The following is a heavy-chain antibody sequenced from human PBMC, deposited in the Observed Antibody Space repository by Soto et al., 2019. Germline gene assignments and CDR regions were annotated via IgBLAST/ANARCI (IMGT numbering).Heavy chain of an antibody. V-gene: IGHV1-18*04. CDR2: ISAYNGNT. J-gene: IGHJ4*02. CDR3: ARDPPPFRGWYHYFDY. Sequence: ASVKVSCKASGYTFTSYGISWVRQAPGQGLEWMGWISAYNGNTNYAQKLQGRVTMTTDTSTSTAYMELRSLRSDDTAVYYCARDPPPFRGWYHYFDYWGQGTLVTVSS. D-gene: IGHD6-19*01. CDR1: GYTFTSYG.